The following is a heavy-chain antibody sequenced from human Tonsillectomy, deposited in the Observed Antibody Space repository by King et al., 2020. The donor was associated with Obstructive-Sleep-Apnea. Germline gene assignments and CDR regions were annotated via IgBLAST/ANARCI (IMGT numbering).Heavy chain of an antibody. Sequence: VQLVESGGGVVQPGRSLRLSCAASGFTFRTYAMHWVRQAPGKGLEWVAVISYDGSNKYYADSVKGRFTISRDNSENTLYLQMNSLRSEDTAVYYCASTMKNTKYYYDRSGYYSYYYGMDVWGQGTTVTVSS. J-gene: IGHJ6*02. CDR2: ISYDGSNK. CDR1: GFTFRTYA. CDR3: ASTMKNTKYYYDRSGYYSYYYGMDV. D-gene: IGHD3-22*01. V-gene: IGHV3-30*04.